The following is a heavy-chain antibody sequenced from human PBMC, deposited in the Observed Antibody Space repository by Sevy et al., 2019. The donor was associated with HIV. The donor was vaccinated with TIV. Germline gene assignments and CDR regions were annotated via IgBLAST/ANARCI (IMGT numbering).Heavy chain of an antibody. V-gene: IGHV3-43*01. J-gene: IGHJ4*02. CDR2: ISWDGGST. CDR3: AKEVGGDYYFDY. D-gene: IGHD1-26*01. CDR1: GFTFDDYT. Sequence: GGSLRLSCAASGFTFDDYTMHWVRQAPGKGLEWVSLISWDGGSTYYADSVKGRFTISRDNSKNSLYLQMNSLRTEDTALYYCAKEVGGDYYFDYWGQGTLVTVSS.